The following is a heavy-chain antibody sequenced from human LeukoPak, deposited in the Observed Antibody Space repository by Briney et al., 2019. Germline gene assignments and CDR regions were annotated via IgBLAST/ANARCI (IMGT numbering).Heavy chain of an antibody. D-gene: IGHD3-3*01. J-gene: IGHJ5*02. CDR2: ISAYNGNT. V-gene: IGHV1-18*01. CDR1: GYTFTSYG. Sequence: ASVKVSCKAAGYTFTSYGISWVRQAPGQGLEWRGWISAYNGNTNYAQKLQGRVTMPTDTSTSTAYVELRGLRSDDTAVYYCARVAPEWLRFFGPWGQGTLVTVSS. CDR3: ARVAPEWLRFFGP.